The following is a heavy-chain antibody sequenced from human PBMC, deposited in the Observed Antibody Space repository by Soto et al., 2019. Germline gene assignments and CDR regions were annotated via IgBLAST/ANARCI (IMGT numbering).Heavy chain of an antibody. CDR2: IIPILGIA. D-gene: IGHD3-10*01. J-gene: IGHJ5*02. V-gene: IGHV1-69*02. CDR3: ARGSGSYLSAFDP. CDR1: GGTFSSYT. Sequence: QVQLVQSGAEVKKPGSSVKVSCKASGGTFSSYTISWVRQAPGQGLEWLGRIIPILGIANYAQKFQGRVTITADKSTSTAYMELSSLRSEDTAVYYCARGSGSYLSAFDPWGQGTLVTVSS.